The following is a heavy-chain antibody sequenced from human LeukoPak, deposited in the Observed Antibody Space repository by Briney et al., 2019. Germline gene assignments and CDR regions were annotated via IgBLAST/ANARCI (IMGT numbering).Heavy chain of an antibody. CDR3: ARVGPYGSGSSLFGY. CDR2: INPNSGGT. Sequence: ASVKVSCKASGYTFTGYYMHWVRQAPGQGLEWMGWINPNSGGTNYAQKFRGRVTMTRDTSISTAYMELSRLRSDDTAVYYCARVGPYGSGSSLFGYWGQGTLVTVSS. V-gene: IGHV1-2*02. CDR1: GYTFTGYY. J-gene: IGHJ4*02. D-gene: IGHD3-10*01.